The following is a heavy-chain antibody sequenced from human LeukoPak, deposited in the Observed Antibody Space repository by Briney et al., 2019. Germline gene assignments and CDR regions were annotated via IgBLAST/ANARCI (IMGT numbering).Heavy chain of an antibody. CDR3: AKDIYGSGTQFDY. CDR1: GFTFSTYG. CDR2: ISYDGSNK. J-gene: IGHJ4*02. V-gene: IGHV3-30*18. Sequence: GGSLRLSCAASGFTFSTYGMHWVRQAPGKGLEWVAVISYDGSNKYYADSVKGRFTISRDNSKNTLYLQMNSLRAEDTAVYYCAKDIYGSGTQFDYWGQGTLVTVSS. D-gene: IGHD3-10*01.